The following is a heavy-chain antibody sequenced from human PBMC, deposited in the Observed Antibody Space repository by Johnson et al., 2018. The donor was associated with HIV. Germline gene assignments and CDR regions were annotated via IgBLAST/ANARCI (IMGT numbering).Heavy chain of an antibody. D-gene: IGHD2-21*01. Sequence: EVQLVESGGGLVQPGGSLRLSCAAPGFTFTNFWMSWVRQAPGKGLEWVADIKQDVSAKYYLDPVKGRFTISRDNARKSLYLQMNNLRAEDTAVYYCVRDDGSDYEAFDIWGQGTMVTVSS. CDR2: IKQDVSAK. CDR3: VRDDGSDYEAFDI. V-gene: IGHV3-7*05. J-gene: IGHJ3*02. CDR1: GFTFTNFW.